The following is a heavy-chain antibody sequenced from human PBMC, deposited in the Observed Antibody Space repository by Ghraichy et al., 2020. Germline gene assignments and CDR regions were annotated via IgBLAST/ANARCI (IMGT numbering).Heavy chain of an antibody. CDR1: GFTFSSYA. CDR2: ISGSGGST. D-gene: IGHD3-10*01. CDR3: AKRGVDYYGSGSYPFDY. J-gene: IGHJ4*02. Sequence: GGSLRLSCAASGFTFSSYAMTWVRQPPGKGLEWVSTISGSGGSTYYADSVKGRFTISRDNSKNTLYLQMNSLRAEDTAVDYCAKRGVDYYGSGSYPFDYWGQGTLVTVSS. V-gene: IGHV3-23*01.